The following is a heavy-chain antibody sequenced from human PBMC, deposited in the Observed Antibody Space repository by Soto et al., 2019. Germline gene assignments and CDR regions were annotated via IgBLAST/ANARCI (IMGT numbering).Heavy chain of an antibody. Sequence: GCLVLPCSASGFNFSNNAMSGFRQAPGKGLEWVSAISGSGSSTYYAASVKGRFTISRDNTKNALYLQTNRLRADDKVVYSCTKALQCDTMKFDYWGQGTLVTVYS. CDR1: GFNFSNNA. V-gene: IGHV3-23*01. D-gene: IGHD3-22*01. CDR2: ISGSGSST. CDR3: TKALQCDTMKFDY. J-gene: IGHJ4*02.